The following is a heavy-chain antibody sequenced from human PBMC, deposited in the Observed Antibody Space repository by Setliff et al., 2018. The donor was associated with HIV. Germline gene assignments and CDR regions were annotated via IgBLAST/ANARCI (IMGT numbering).Heavy chain of an antibody. J-gene: IGHJ4*02. CDR3: ARDRYSGSSTDY. CDR1: GFSFSSYS. D-gene: IGHD1-26*01. CDR2: ISSGTRYI. Sequence: GGSLRLSCAASGFSFSSYSMNWVRQAPGKGLEWVSSISSGTRYIHYADSVKGRFTITRDNVKNALYLQMNSLRAEDTAVYYCARDRYSGSSTDYWGQGTLVTVSS. V-gene: IGHV3-21*01.